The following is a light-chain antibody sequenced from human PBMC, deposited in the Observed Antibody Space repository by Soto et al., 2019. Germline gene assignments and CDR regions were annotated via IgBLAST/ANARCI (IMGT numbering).Light chain of an antibody. CDR2: DAS. J-gene: IGKJ4*01. Sequence: EIVLTQSPATLSLSPGERATLSCRASQSVSSYLAWYQQKPGQAPRLLIYDASNMATGIPARFSGSGSGTDFTLTISSLEPEDFAIYYCQQLSNWPPLPFGGGPKVQIK. CDR1: QSVSSY. V-gene: IGKV3-11*01. CDR3: QQLSNWPPLP.